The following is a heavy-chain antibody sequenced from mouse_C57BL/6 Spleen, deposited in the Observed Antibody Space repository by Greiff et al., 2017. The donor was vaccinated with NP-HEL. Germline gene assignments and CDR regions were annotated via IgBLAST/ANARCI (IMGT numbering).Heavy chain of an antibody. V-gene: IGHV1-64*01. CDR3: ARHEEGYYYGSSSWFAY. D-gene: IGHD1-1*01. J-gene: IGHJ3*01. CDR2: IHPNSGST. CDR1: GYTFTSYW. Sequence: QVQLQQPGAELVKPGASVKLSCKASGYTFTSYWMHWVKQRPGQGLEWIGMIHPNSGSTNYNEKFKSKATMTVDKPSSTAYMQLSSLTSEDSAVYFCARHEEGYYYGSSSWFAYWGQGTLVTVSA.